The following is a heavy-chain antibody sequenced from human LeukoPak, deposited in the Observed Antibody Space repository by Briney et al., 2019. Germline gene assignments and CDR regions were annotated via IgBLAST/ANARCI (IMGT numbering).Heavy chain of an antibody. J-gene: IGHJ5*02. CDR1: GFTFSSYS. Sequence: GGSLRLSCAASGFTFSSYSMNWVRQAPGKGLEGVSYISSSSSTIYYADSVKGRFTISTDNAKNSLYLQMNSLRAEDTAVYYCARADTCYYGNSASKGGFDPWGQGTLVTVSS. CDR2: ISSSSSTI. CDR3: ARADTCYYGNSASKGGFDP. V-gene: IGHV3-48*04. D-gene: IGHD3-22*01.